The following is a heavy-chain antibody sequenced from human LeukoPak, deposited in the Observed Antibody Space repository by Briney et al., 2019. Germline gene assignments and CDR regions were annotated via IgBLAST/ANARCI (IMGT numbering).Heavy chain of an antibody. CDR3: ARGDHIAARPFRFDY. CDR1: GGSFRSYY. CDR2: INHRGST. D-gene: IGHD6-6*01. Sequence: SETLSLTCAVYGGSFRSYYWSWIRQPPGKGLEWLGEINHRGSTNYNPSLKSRLNISEDTPKNQFSLKLSSVTAADTAVYYCARGDHIAARPFRFDYWGQGTLVTVSS. J-gene: IGHJ4*02. V-gene: IGHV4-34*01.